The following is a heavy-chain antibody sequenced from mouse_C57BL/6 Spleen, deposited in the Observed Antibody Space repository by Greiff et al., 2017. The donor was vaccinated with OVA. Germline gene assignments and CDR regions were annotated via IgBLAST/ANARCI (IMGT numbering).Heavy chain of an antibody. D-gene: IGHD2-5*01. CDR2: IYPGDGDT. J-gene: IGHJ1*03. Sequence: VQLQQSGPELVKPGASVKISCKASGYAFSSSWMNWVKQRPGKGLEWIGRIYPGDGDTNYNGKFKGKATLTADKSSSTAYMQLSSLTSEDSAVYVCARSDYNSNYGYFDVWGTGTTVTVSS. CDR1: GYAFSSSW. V-gene: IGHV1-82*01. CDR3: ARSDYNSNYGYFDV.